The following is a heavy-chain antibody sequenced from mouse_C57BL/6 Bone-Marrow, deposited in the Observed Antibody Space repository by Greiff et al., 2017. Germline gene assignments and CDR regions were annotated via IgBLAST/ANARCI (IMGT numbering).Heavy chain of an antibody. CDR2: INPSSGYT. CDR3: ARLWDEGYFDY. Sequence: QVQLQQSGAELARPGASVKMSCKASGYTFTSYTMHWVKQRPGKGLEWIGYINPSSGYTKYNQKFKDKATLTADKSSSTAYMQLSSLTSEDSAVYYCARLWDEGYFDYWGQGTTLTVSS. D-gene: IGHD4-1*01. J-gene: IGHJ2*01. V-gene: IGHV1-4*01. CDR1: GYTFTSYT.